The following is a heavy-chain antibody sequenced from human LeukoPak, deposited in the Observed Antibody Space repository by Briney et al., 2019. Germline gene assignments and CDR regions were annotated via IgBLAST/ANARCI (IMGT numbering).Heavy chain of an antibody. Sequence: GESLRISCKGSEYDFANYWIGWVRRMPGKGLEWMGIVYPAGSTIHYSPSFQGQVTMSVDRSISTAYLQWTSLKASDTAMYFCARRKFYDTWFDPWGQGTLVTVSS. J-gene: IGHJ5*02. D-gene: IGHD2/OR15-2a*01. V-gene: IGHV5-51*01. CDR3: ARRKFYDTWFDP. CDR2: VYPAGSTI. CDR1: EYDFANYW.